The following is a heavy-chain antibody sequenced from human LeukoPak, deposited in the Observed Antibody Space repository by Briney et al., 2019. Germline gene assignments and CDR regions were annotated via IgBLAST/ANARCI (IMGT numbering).Heavy chain of an antibody. CDR3: ARAPTLLWFGELLSYYYYYGMDV. D-gene: IGHD3-10*01. CDR2: NPXXXXT. Sequence: NPXXXXTNYAQKFQGRVTMTRDTSISTAYMELSRLRSDDTAVYYCARAPTLLWFGELLSYYYYYGMDVWGQGTTVTVSS. V-gene: IGHV1-2*02. J-gene: IGHJ6*02.